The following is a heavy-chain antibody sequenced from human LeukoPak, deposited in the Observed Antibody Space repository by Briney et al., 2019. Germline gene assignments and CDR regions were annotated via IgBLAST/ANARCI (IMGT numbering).Heavy chain of an antibody. CDR1: GFTFDDYG. D-gene: IGHD3-9*01. V-gene: IGHV3-20*01. J-gene: IGHJ4*02. CDR2: INWNGGST. Sequence: GGSLRLSCAASGFTFDDYGMSWVRQAPGKGLEWVSGINWNGGSTGYADSVKGRFTISRDNAKNTLYLQMNSLRAEDTAVYHCAKEGRPGGRLVIIGSPVYFDYWGQGTLVTVSS. CDR3: AKEGRPGGRLVIIGSPVYFDY.